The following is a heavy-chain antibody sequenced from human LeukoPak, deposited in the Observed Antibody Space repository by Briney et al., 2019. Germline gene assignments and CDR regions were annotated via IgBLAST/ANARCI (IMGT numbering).Heavy chain of an antibody. CDR1: GYTFTSYG. CDR3: ARYDILTGPALSNWFDP. J-gene: IGHJ5*02. Sequence: ASVKVSCKASGYTFTSYGISWVRQAPGQGLEWMGWISAYNGNTNYAQKLQGRVTMTTDTSTSTAYMELRSLRSDDTAVYYCARYDILTGPALSNWFDPWGQGTLVTVSS. D-gene: IGHD3-9*01. V-gene: IGHV1-18*01. CDR2: ISAYNGNT.